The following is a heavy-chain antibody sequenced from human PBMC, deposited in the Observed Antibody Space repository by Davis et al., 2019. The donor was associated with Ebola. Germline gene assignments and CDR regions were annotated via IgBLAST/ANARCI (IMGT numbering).Heavy chain of an antibody. J-gene: IGHJ4*02. D-gene: IGHD6-19*01. CDR3: AKDSGYSSGWYGGAPDY. CDR1: VITFSSYA. Sequence: SLKISCADSVITFSSYAMTWVRQAPGKGLEWVSGISWNSGSIGYADSVKGRFTLSRDNAKNSLYLQMNSLRAEDTALYYCAKDSGYSSGWYGGAPDYWGQGTLVTVSS. V-gene: IGHV3-9*01. CDR2: ISWNSGSI.